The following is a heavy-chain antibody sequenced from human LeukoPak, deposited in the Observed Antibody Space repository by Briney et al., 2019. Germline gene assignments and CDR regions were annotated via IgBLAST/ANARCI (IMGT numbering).Heavy chain of an antibody. CDR2: ISYDGSNK. CDR1: GFTFSSYA. Sequence: GGSLRLSCAASGFTFSSYAMHWVRQAPGKGLEWVAVISYDGSNKYYADSVKGRFTISRDNSKNTLYLQMNSLRAEDTAVYYCARSLGTGIVGAIRYYGMDVWGQGTTVTVSS. J-gene: IGHJ6*02. CDR3: ARSLGTGIVGAIRYYGMDV. V-gene: IGHV3-30-3*01. D-gene: IGHD1-26*01.